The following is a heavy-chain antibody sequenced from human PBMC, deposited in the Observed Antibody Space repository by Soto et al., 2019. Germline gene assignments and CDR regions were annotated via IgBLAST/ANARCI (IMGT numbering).Heavy chain of an antibody. D-gene: IGHD5-12*01. V-gene: IGHV3-30-3*01. CDR2: ISYDGSNK. Sequence: QVQLVESGGGVVQPGRSLRLSSAASGFTFSSYAMHWVRQAPGKGLEWVAVISYDGSNKYYADSVKGRFTISRDNSKNTLYLQMNSLRAEDTAVYYCARTEALGYSGYDFDYWGQGTLVTVSS. J-gene: IGHJ4*02. CDR3: ARTEALGYSGYDFDY. CDR1: GFTFSSYA.